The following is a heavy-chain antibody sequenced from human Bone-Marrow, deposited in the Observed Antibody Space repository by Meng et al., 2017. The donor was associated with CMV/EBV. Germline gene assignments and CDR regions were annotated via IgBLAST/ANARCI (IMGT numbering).Heavy chain of an antibody. CDR1: GLIIGDYV. V-gene: IGHV3-49*04. J-gene: IGHJ4*02. CDR3: TATSGYDFHFDY. CDR2: SRTRGHGDTP. D-gene: IGHD5-12*01. Sequence: SLNISRTTCGLIIGDYVVAWVRQAQGEGLEWVGFSRTRGHGDTPQYAASVRGRFTISRDDSKSIDYLQMNNLKTDDTAVYFCTATSGYDFHFDYWGQGTLVTVSS.